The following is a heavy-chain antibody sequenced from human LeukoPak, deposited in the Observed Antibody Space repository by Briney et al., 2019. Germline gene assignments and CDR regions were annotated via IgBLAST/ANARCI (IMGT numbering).Heavy chain of an antibody. Sequence: SETLSLTCTVCGGPMRSYYWIWLRHPPGRALEWIGYIYYSGSTNYNPPLKSRVTISVDTSKSQFSLKLSSVTAADTAVYYCARDRGYSDYWGQGTLVTVSS. CDR2: IYYSGST. J-gene: IGHJ4*02. CDR1: GGPMRSYY. V-gene: IGHV4-59*01. CDR3: ARDRGYSDY.